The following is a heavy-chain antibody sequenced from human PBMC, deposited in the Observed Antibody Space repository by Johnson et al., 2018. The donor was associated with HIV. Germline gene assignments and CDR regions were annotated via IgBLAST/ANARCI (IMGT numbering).Heavy chain of an antibody. V-gene: IGHV3-74*03. CDR1: KFTFTTYW. Sequence: VQLVESGGGWVKPGGSLSLSCVASKFTFTTYWMHWVRQAPGKGLVWVSRISSDGGSTTYADSVKGRFTVSRDNAKNTLYLQMKSLRVEDTAVYYCVREGPSERAGFDIWGQGTMVTVSS. CDR3: VREGPSERAGFDI. CDR2: ISSDGGST. J-gene: IGHJ3*02.